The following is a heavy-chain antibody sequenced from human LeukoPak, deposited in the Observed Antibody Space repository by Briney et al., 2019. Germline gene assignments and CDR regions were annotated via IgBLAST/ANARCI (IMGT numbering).Heavy chain of an antibody. V-gene: IGHV1-18*01. CDR3: AREGPLRGYSGYDSVAGSDDY. CDR2: ISAYNGNT. D-gene: IGHD5-12*01. Sequence: ASVKVSCKASGYTFTSYGISWVRQAPGQGLEWMGWISAYNGNTNYAQKLQGRVTMTTDTSTSTAYMELRSLRSDDTAVYYCAREGPLRGYSGYDSVAGSDDYWGQGTLVTVSS. J-gene: IGHJ4*02. CDR1: GYTFTSYG.